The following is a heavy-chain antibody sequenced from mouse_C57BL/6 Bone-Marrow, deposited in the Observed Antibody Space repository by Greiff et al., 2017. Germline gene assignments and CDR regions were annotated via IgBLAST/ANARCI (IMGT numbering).Heavy chain of an antibody. J-gene: IGHJ2*01. CDR3: ARITY. Sequence: QVQLQQPGPELVRPGTSVKLSCKASGYTFTSYWMHWVKQRPGQGLEWIGVIDPSDSYTNYNQKFKGKATLTVDTSSSTAYMQLSSLTSEDSAVYYCARITYWGQGTTLTVSA. D-gene: IGHD1-3*01. V-gene: IGHV1-59*01. CDR2: IDPSDSYT. CDR1: GYTFTSYW.